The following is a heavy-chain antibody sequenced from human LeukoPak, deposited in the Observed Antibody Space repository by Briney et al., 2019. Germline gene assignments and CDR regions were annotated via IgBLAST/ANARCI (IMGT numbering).Heavy chain of an antibody. V-gene: IGHV3-23*01. CDR1: GFTFSSHG. CDR2: ISGTSTIT. J-gene: IGHJ5*01. Sequence: GGSLRLSCVASGFTFSSHGMHWVRQAPGKGLEWVSGISGTSTITYYADSVKGRFTISRDNSRNTLYLQMNSLRAEDTALYYCAKVLSAAPDNWFDSWGQGTLVIVSS. D-gene: IGHD2-2*01. CDR3: AKVLSAAPDNWFDS.